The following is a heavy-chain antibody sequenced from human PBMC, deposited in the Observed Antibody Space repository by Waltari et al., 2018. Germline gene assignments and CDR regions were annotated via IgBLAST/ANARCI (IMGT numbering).Heavy chain of an antibody. V-gene: IGHV3-64D*06. CDR2: IISNGGSI. J-gene: IGHJ4*02. D-gene: IGHD3-22*01. CDR3: VKDNYYDGSGYYPTPGY. CDR1: GFTFTGYA. Sequence: EVQLVESGGGLVQPGGSLRLSCSASGFTFTGYAMHWVRQAPGKVLENFSTIISNGGSIYYADSVKDRFTISRDNSKNTLYLQMSSLRAEDTAVYYCVKDNYYDGSGYYPTPGYWGQGTLVTVSS.